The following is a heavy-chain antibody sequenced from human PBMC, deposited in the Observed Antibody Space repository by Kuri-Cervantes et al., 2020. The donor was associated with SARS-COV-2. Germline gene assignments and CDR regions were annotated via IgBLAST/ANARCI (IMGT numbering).Heavy chain of an antibody. J-gene: IGHJ4*02. CDR2: ISAYNGNT. V-gene: IGHV1-18*01. CDR1: GYTFTSYG. CDR3: ASWGRDMTTVTWVGY. Sequence: ASVKVSCKASGYTFTSYGISWVRQAPGQGLEWMGWISAYNGNTNYAQKLQDRVTMTTDTSTSTAYMELRSLRSDDTAVYYCASWGRDMTTVTWVGYWGQGTLVTVSS. D-gene: IGHD4-17*01.